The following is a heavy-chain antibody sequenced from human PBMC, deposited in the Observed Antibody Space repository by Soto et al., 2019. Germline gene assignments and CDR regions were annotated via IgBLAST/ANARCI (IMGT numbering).Heavy chain of an antibody. V-gene: IGHV1-18*01. CDR3: ARRHYGDYDY. Sequence: ASVRVSCKASGYSFTTSGITWVRQAPGQELEWMGWNSTYNGNTNYAQKLQDRVTLTTDTSTSTAYMELRSLRSDDTVVYYCARRHYGDYDYWGQGTLVTVSS. CDR1: GYSFTTSG. D-gene: IGHD4-17*01. J-gene: IGHJ4*02. CDR2: NSTYNGNT.